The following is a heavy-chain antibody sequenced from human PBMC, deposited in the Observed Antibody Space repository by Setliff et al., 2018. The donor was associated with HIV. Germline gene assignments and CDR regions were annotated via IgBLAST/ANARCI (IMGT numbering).Heavy chain of an antibody. Sequence: PGESLKISCEASGYTFTNYWIGWVRQMPGKGLEWMGIIYPGDSDIIYSPSFQGQVTISADKPITTAYLQWSSLKASDTAIYYCVRHRSAVAGTRIGYCYYMDVWGKGTTVTVSS. CDR2: IYPGDSDI. CDR1: GYTFTNYW. D-gene: IGHD6-19*01. J-gene: IGHJ6*03. CDR3: VRHRSAVAGTRIGYCYYMDV. V-gene: IGHV5-51*01.